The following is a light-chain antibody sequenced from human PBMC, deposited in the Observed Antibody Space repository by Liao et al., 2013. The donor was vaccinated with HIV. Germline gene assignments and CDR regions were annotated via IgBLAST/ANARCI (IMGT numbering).Light chain of an antibody. J-gene: IGLJ1*01. V-gene: IGLV3-21*01. CDR2: YDT. CDR1: NIGSNS. Sequence: SYELTQPPSVSEAPGKTARITCGRNNIGSNSVHWYQQKPGQAPVVVIYYDTDRPSGIPERFSGSNSGNTATLSISRVEAGDEADYYCQVWDSNSDHPYVFGSGTKVTVL. CDR3: QVWDSNSDHPYV.